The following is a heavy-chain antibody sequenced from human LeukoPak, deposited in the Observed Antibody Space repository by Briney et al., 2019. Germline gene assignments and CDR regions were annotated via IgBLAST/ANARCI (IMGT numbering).Heavy chain of an antibody. Sequence: SETLPLTCTVSGGSISSYYWSWIRQPPGKGLEWIGYIYYSGSTNYNPSLKSRVTISVDKSKNQFSLELSSVTAADTAVYYCARVGFCTSNKCHSYYYYGMDVWGQGTTVTVSS. CDR1: GGSISSYY. J-gene: IGHJ6*02. V-gene: IGHV4-59*12. CDR3: ARVGFCTSNKCHSYYYYGMDV. CDR2: IYYSGST. D-gene: IGHD2-2*01.